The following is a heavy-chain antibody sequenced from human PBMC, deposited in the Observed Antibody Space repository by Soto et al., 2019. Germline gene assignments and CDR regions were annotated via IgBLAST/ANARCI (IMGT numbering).Heavy chain of an antibody. Sequence: QVQLQESGPGLVKPSQTLSLTCTVSGGSISTVDYWWSWIRQSPDMGLEWIGHIYDGGRTYNNPSLVGRVATSVDTSQDQLSLTLSSVSAADTAVYYCARGPSGDKVDSWGQGTLVTVSS. V-gene: IGHV4-30-4*01. CDR1: GGSISTVDYW. J-gene: IGHJ4*02. D-gene: IGHD7-27*01. CDR3: ARGPSGDKVDS. CDR2: IYDGGRT.